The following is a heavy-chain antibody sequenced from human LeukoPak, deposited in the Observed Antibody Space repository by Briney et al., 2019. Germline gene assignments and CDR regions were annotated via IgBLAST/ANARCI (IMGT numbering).Heavy chain of an antibody. V-gene: IGHV3-30*18. D-gene: IGHD3-22*01. CDR2: ISYDGSNK. Sequence: PGRSLRLSCAASGFTFSSYGMHWVRQAPGKGLEWVAVISYDGSNKYYADSVKGRFTISRDNSKNTLYLQMNSLRAEDTAVYYCAKDRETLYDSSGYPDYWGLGTLVTVSS. CDR1: GFTFSSYG. CDR3: AKDRETLYDSSGYPDY. J-gene: IGHJ4*02.